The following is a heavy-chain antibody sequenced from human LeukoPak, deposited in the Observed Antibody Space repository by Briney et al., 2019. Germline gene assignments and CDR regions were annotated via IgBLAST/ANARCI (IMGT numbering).Heavy chain of an antibody. CDR3: AELGITMIGGV. CDR1: GFTFSSYV. V-gene: IGHV3-30*02. CDR2: IRYDGSNK. D-gene: IGHD3-10*02. J-gene: IGHJ6*04. Sequence: GGSLRLSCAASGFTFSSYVMHWVRQAPGKGLEWVAFIRYDGSNKYYAASVKGRFTISRDNSKNTLYLQMNNLRAEDTAVYYCAELGITMIGGVWGKGTTVTISS.